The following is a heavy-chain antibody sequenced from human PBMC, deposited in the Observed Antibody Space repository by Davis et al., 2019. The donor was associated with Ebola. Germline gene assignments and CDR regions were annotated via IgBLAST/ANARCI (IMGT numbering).Heavy chain of an antibody. CDR3: ARNNGHETFDY. Sequence: PGGSLRLSCAASGFTFPSYWMNWVRQTPGKGLEWVASINSDGSDQYYVDSVKGRFTISRDNAKNSLYLQLNSLRAEDTAMYYCARNNGHETFDYWGQGSLVTVSS. CDR2: INSDGSDQ. D-gene: IGHD1/OR15-1a*01. J-gene: IGHJ4*02. V-gene: IGHV3-7*01. CDR1: GFTFPSYW.